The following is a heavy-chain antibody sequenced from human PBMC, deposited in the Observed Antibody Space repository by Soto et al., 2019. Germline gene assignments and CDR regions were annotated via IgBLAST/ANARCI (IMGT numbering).Heavy chain of an antibody. Sequence: LTWIRQPPGKGLEYIGYIYYSGRTYYNPSLKSRVTISVDTSKNQFSLKLSSVTAADTAVYYCARGHLGITTTGTWYDFDYWGQGTLVTVSS. D-gene: IGHD2-15*01. CDR3: ARGHLGITTTGTWYDFDY. V-gene: IGHV4-59*01. J-gene: IGHJ4*02. CDR2: IYYSGRT.